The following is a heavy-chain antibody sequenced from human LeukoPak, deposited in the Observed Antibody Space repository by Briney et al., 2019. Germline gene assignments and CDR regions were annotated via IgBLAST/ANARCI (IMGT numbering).Heavy chain of an antibody. Sequence: PSETLSLTCTVSGGSISSYYWSWIRQPPGKGLEWIGYIYYSGSTNYNPSLKSRVTISVDTSKNQFSLKLSSVIAADTAVYYCARGDRYCSGGSCRYYFDYWGQGTLVTVSS. CDR3: ARGDRYCSGGSCRYYFDY. CDR1: GGSISSYY. D-gene: IGHD2-15*01. J-gene: IGHJ4*02. V-gene: IGHV4-59*01. CDR2: IYYSGST.